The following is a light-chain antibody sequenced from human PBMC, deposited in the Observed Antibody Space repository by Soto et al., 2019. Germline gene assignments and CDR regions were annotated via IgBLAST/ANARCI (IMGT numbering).Light chain of an antibody. CDR1: SNDIGGYNY. CDR3: SSYTITHIPVI. Sequence: QSVLTQPASVSGSPGQSITISCTGTSNDIGGYNYVSWYQQHPGEAPKLIIYKVSNRPSGVSNRFSGSKSDNTASLTITGLQAEDEASYYCSSYTITHIPVIFGGGTQLTVL. V-gene: IGLV2-14*01. CDR2: KVS. J-gene: IGLJ2*01.